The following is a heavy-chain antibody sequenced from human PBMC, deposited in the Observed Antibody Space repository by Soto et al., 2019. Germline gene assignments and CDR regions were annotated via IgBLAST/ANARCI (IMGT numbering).Heavy chain of an antibody. CDR2: IYYSGST. D-gene: IGHD6-13*01. V-gene: IGHV4-59*01. CDR1: GGSISSYY. J-gene: IGHJ5*02. Sequence: SETLSLTCTVSGGSISSYYWSWIRQPPGKGLEWIGYIYYSGSTNYNPSLKSRVTISVDTSKNQFSLKLSSVTAADTAVYYCARVYSSSCLDPWGQGTLVTVSS. CDR3: ARVYSSSCLDP.